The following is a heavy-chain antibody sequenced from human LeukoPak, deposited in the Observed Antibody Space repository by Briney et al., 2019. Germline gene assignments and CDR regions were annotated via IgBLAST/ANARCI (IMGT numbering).Heavy chain of an antibody. CDR1: GYTFTSYY. J-gene: IGHJ4*02. Sequence: ASVKVSCKASGYTFTSYYMHWVRQAPGQGLEWMGIINPSGGSTSYAQKFQGRVTMTRDTSTSTVHMELGSLRSEDTAVYYCARDENSSNYFDYWGQGTLVTVSS. V-gene: IGHV1-46*01. CDR3: ARDENSSNYFDY. D-gene: IGHD2-2*01. CDR2: INPSGGST.